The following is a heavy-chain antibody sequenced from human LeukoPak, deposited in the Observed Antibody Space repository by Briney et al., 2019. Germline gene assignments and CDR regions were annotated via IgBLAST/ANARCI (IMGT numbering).Heavy chain of an antibody. Sequence: GASLKVSCKASGDTFTSYYMHWVRQAPGQGLKWMGIINPSGGSTSYAQKFQGRVTMTRDTSTSTVYMELSSLRSEDTAVYYCARDRGQTLPGGYWGQGTLVTVSS. V-gene: IGHV1-46*01. D-gene: IGHD2-8*02. CDR1: GDTFTSYY. J-gene: IGHJ4*02. CDR2: INPSGGST. CDR3: ARDRGQTLPGGY.